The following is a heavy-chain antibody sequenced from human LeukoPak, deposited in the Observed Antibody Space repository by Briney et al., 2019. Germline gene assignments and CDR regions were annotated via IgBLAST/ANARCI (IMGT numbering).Heavy chain of an antibody. D-gene: IGHD2-21*02. CDR3: TRPSYCGGDCRVPDAFDI. J-gene: IGHJ3*02. V-gene: IGHV5-51*01. CDR1: GYSFTSYW. Sequence: GESLKISCKGSGYSFTSYWIGWVRQMPGKGLEWMGIIYPGDSDTRYSPSFQGQVTISADKSISTAYLQWSSLKASDTAMYYCTRPSYCGGDCRVPDAFDIWGQGTMVTVSS. CDR2: IYPGDSDT.